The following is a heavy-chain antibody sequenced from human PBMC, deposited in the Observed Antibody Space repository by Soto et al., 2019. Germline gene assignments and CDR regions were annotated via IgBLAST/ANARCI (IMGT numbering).Heavy chain of an antibody. J-gene: IGHJ4*02. CDR1: GYTLTELS. CDR3: ATLYYYDSSGYLGTPVDY. D-gene: IGHD3-22*01. V-gene: IGHV1-24*01. CDR2: FDPEDGET. Sequence: ASVKVSCKVSGYTLTELSMHWVRQAPGKGLEWMGGFDPEDGETIYAQKFQGRVTMTEDTSTDTAYMELSSLRSEDTAVYYCATLYYYDSSGYLGTPVDYWGQGTLVTVSS.